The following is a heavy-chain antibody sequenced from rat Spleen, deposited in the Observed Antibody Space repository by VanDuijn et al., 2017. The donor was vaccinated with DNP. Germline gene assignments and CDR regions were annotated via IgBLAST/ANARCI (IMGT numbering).Heavy chain of an antibody. CDR1: GFTFGNYY. V-gene: IGHV5-25*01. Sequence: EVQLVESGGGLVQPGRSLKLPCPASGFTFGNYYMAWVRQAPKKGLEWVATISTRGSRTYYPDSVKGRFTISRDNAKSTLYLQVDSLRSEDTATYYCARHEGLYSGFPDYFDYWGQGVMVTVSS. D-gene: IGHD4-4*01. CDR2: ISTRGSRT. J-gene: IGHJ2*01. CDR3: ARHEGLYSGFPDYFDY.